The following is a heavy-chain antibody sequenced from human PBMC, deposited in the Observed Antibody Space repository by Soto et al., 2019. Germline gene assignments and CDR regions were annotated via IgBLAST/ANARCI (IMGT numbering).Heavy chain of an antibody. CDR3: ASLIRESQLLSQDWSDP. CDR2: MNPNSGNT. J-gene: IGHJ5*02. CDR1: GYTFTSYD. D-gene: IGHD2-2*01. V-gene: IGHV1-8*01. Sequence: APVKVSCKASGYTFTSYDINWVRQATGQGVEWMGWMNPNSGNTGYAQKFQGRVTMTRNTSISTAYMELSSLRSEDTAVYSCASLIRESQLLSQDWSDPWGQRTLVTVSS.